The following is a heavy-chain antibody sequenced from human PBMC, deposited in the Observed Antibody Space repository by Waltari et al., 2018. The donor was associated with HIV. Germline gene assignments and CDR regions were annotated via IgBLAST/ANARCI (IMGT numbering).Heavy chain of an antibody. V-gene: IGHV3-7*01. CDR1: GFTFSNYW. Sequence: GSLRLSCAASGFTFSNYWMTWVRQAPGKGLEWVANINQDGSVIYYVDSVKGRFTISRDNAENSVYLQMNSLRAEDTAIYYCTKEIGGSGSYWGRGTLVSVSS. CDR3: TKEIGGSGSY. CDR2: INQDGSVI. J-gene: IGHJ4*02. D-gene: IGHD1-26*01.